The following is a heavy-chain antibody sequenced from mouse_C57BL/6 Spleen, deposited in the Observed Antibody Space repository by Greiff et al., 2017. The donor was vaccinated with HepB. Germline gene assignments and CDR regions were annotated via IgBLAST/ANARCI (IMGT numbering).Heavy chain of an antibody. V-gene: IGHV1-19*01. D-gene: IGHD2-2*01. CDR1: GYTFTDYY. CDR2: INPYNGGT. CDR3: ARGGYDEYFDV. Sequence: EVQLQQSGPVLVKPGASVKMSCKASGYTFTDYYMNWVKQSHGKSLEWIGVINPYNGGTSYNQKFKGKATLTVDMSSSTAYMELNSLTSEDSAVFYCARGGYDEYFDVWNTGTTVTVSS. J-gene: IGHJ1*03.